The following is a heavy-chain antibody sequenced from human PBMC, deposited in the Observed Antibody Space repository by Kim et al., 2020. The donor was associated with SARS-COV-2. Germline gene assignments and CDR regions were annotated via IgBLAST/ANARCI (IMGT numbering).Heavy chain of an antibody. J-gene: IGHJ4*02. V-gene: IGHV1-8*01. Sequence: YATEFQGRDTMTRNTYRSTAYMELSSLRSEDTAVYYCARARGAAAGTYDYWGQGTLVTVSS. CDR3: ARARGAAAGTYDY. D-gene: IGHD6-13*01.